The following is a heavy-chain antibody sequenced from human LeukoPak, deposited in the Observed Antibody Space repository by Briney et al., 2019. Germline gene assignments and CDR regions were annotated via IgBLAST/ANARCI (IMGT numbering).Heavy chain of an antibody. CDR3: ARGVGPYCTNGVCQGWFDP. CDR2: INPNSGGT. V-gene: IGHV1-2*02. D-gene: IGHD2-8*01. CDR1: GYTFTGYY. J-gene: IGHJ5*02. Sequence: ASVKVSCKASGYTFTGYYMHWVRQAPGQGLEWMGWINPNSGGTNYAQKFQGRVTMTRDTSISTAYMELSRLRSDDTAVYYCARGVGPYCTNGVCQGWFDPWGQGTLVTVSS.